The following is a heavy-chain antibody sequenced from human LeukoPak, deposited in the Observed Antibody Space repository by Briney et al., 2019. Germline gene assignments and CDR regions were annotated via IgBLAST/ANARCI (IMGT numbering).Heavy chain of an antibody. CDR3: AKTGRYDTIYYYYYMDV. CDR1: GYTFTGYY. V-gene: IGHV1-2*02. CDR2: INPNSGGT. D-gene: IGHD1-26*01. J-gene: IGHJ6*03. Sequence: GASVKVSCKASGYTFTGYYMHWVRQAPGQGLEWMGWINPNSGGTNYAQKFQGRVTMTRDTSISTAYMELNSLRAEDTAVYYCAKTGRYDTIYYYYYMDVWGKGTTVTISS.